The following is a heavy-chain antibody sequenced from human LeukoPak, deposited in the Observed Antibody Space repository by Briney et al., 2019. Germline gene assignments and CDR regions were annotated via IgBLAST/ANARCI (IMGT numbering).Heavy chain of an antibody. D-gene: IGHD3-10*01. Sequence: PSETLSLTCTVSGGSISSYYWSWIRQPPGKGLEWIGYIYYSGSTNYNPSLKSRVTISVDTSKNQFSLKLSSVTAADTAVYYCASIRGVTDAFDIWGQGTMVTVSS. J-gene: IGHJ3*02. CDR3: ASIRGVTDAFDI. CDR1: GGSISSYY. V-gene: IGHV4-59*01. CDR2: IYYSGST.